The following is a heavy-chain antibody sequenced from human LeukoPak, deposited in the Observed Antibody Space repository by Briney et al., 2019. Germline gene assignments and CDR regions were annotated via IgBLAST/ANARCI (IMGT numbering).Heavy chain of an antibody. CDR1: GYTFTGYY. D-gene: IGHD3-9*01. J-gene: IGHJ2*01. CDR3: ARDGYYDILTGVAWYFDL. CDR2: INPNSGGT. Sequence: ASVKVSCKASGYTFTGYYMHWVRQAPGQGLEWMGWINPNSGGTNYAQKFQGRVTMTRDTSISTAYMELSRLRSDDTAVYYCARDGYYDILTGVAWYFDLWGRGTLVTVS. V-gene: IGHV1-2*02.